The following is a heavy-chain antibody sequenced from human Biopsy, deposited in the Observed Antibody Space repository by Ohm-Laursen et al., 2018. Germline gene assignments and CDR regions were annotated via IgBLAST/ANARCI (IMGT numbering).Heavy chain of an antibody. V-gene: IGHV3-9*01. CDR1: GFNFDDYA. J-gene: IGHJ4*02. CDR3: VRSLRNYDFLDS. CDR2: LTWNSGTI. Sequence: SLRLSCAATGFNFDDYAMHWIRQGPGKGLEWVAGLTWNSGTIAYAGSVRGRFIISRDNAKNSLYLQMNNLTSEDTALYYCVRSLRNYDFLDSWGQGTLVSVSS. D-gene: IGHD3-16*01.